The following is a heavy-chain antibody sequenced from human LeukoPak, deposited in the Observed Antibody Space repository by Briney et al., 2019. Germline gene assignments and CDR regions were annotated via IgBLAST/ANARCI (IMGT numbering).Heavy chain of an antibody. CDR3: TSGSYRSNEDYFDY. D-gene: IGHD1-26*01. CDR1: RFTFSSYG. CDR2: IRSKANSYAT. Sequence: QPGGSLRLSCAASRFTFSSYGMHWVRQASGKGLEWVGRIRSKANSYATAYAASVKGRFTISRDDSKNTAYLQMNSLKTEDTAVYYCTSGSYRSNEDYFDYWGQGTLVTVSS. J-gene: IGHJ4*02. V-gene: IGHV3-73*01.